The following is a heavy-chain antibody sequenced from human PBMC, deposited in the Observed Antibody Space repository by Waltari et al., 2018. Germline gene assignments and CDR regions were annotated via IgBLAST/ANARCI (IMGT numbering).Heavy chain of an antibody. CDR1: GIIFSRTW. CDR2: IKEDGSEK. Sequence: EVRLVESGGGLVQPGGSLRLSCAASGIIFSRTWMSWVRQAPGKGLEWVANIKEDGSEKYYVASVKGRFTISRDNAKNSLYLQMSSLKAEDTAVYYCATLDFSGGDYFDYWGQGTLVTVSP. V-gene: IGHV3-7*01. D-gene: IGHD6-19*01. J-gene: IGHJ4*02. CDR3: ATLDFSGGDYFDY.